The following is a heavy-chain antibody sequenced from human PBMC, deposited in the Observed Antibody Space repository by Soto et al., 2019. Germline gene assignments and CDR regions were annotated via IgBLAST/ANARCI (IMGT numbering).Heavy chain of an antibody. D-gene: IGHD1-26*01. CDR3: ARAGGSTVVTPMRVWVDY. V-gene: IGHV4-39*01. Sequence: SETLSLTCSVSGGSVISASYSWGWIRQPPGKGLEWIGSISYSGNTYYNPSLKSRVTISVDTSKNQISLRLSSVTAADTALYYCARAGGSTVVTPMRVWVDYWGQGILVTVSS. CDR2: ISYSGNT. CDR1: GGSVISASYS. J-gene: IGHJ4*02.